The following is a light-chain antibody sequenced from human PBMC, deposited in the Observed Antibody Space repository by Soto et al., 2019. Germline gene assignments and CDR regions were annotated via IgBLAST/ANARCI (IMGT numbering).Light chain of an antibody. V-gene: IGKV3-20*01. Sequence: EIVLTQSPGTLSLSPGERATLSCRASQVITSSYLSWYQQKPGQAPRLLISRASTRAAGVPDRFSGSGSGTDFTLSISRLEPEDFAVYYCHQYDSSPPYTFGQGTKLEIK. CDR2: RAS. J-gene: IGKJ2*01. CDR1: QVITSSY. CDR3: HQYDSSPPYT.